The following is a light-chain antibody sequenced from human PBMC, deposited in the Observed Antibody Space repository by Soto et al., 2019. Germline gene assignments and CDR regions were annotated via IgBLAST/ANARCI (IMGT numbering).Light chain of an antibody. CDR1: SSNIGAGYD. Sequence: QSVLTQPPSVSGAPGQRVTISCTGSSSNIGAGYDVHWYQQLPGTAPKLLIYGNSNRPSGVPDRFSGSKSGTSASLAITGLQAEDEADYYGQSYDSSLSGLSWVFGGGTKLTVL. CDR3: QSYDSSLSGLSWV. J-gene: IGLJ3*02. V-gene: IGLV1-40*01. CDR2: GNS.